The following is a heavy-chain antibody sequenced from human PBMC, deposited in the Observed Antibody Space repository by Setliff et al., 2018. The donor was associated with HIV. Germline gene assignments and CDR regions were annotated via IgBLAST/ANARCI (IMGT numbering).Heavy chain of an antibody. CDR2: IYFSESP. CDR3: ARTRYYYDSSDRYWVIDS. V-gene: IGHV4-39*07. Sequence: SETLSLTCSVSGGSISNPNYYWGWIRQPPGKGLEWIGSIYFSESPYYNPSLSSRVTISVDTSTNQFSLKLTSVTAADTAAYFCARTRYYYDSSDRYWVIDSWGPGTLVTVSS. CDR1: GGSISNPNYY. D-gene: IGHD3-22*01. J-gene: IGHJ5*01.